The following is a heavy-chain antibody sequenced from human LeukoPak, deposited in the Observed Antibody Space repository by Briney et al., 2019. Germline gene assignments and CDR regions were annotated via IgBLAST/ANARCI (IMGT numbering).Heavy chain of an antibody. Sequence: TGGSLRLSCAASGFTFSSYGMHWVRQAPGKGLEWVAFIRYDGTNEYYTDSVKGRFIISRDNSKNTVYLQMNSLRAEDTAVYYCAKAMFFYGSGSYLGWVAGIDYWGQGTLVTVSS. CDR3: AKAMFFYGSGSYLGWVAGIDY. D-gene: IGHD3-10*01. CDR2: IRYDGTNE. V-gene: IGHV3-30*02. CDR1: GFTFSSYG. J-gene: IGHJ4*02.